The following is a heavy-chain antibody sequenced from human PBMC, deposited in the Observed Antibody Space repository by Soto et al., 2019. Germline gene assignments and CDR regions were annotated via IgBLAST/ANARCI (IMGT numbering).Heavy chain of an antibody. J-gene: IGHJ6*02. Sequence: GSLRLSCAASGFTLRNYEMNWVRQAPGEGLEWVSGISGSSGITDYADSVKGRFTISRDSSKNTMYLQMKSLRAEDTAVYYCANDRSCDLSQDPDYYYGMDVWDQGTTVTGSS. V-gene: IGHV3-23*01. D-gene: IGHD3-3*01. CDR2: ISGSSGIT. CDR1: GFTLRNYE. CDR3: ANDRSCDLSQDPDYYYGMDV.